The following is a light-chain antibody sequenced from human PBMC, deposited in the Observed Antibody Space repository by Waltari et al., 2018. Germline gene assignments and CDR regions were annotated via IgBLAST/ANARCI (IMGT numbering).Light chain of an antibody. CDR2: GAS. CDR3: QQYNNWPPWT. CDR1: QSVSSN. V-gene: IGKV3-15*01. Sequence: VMTQSPATLSVSPGERATLSCRASQSVSSNLAWYQHKPGQAPRLLNYGASTRATGTPARFSGSGSGTEFTLTISSLQSEDFAAYYCQQYNNWPPWTFGQGTTVEIQ. J-gene: IGKJ1*01.